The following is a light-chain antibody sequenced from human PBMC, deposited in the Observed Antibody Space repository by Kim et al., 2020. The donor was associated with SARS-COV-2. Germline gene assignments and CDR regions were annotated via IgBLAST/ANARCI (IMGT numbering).Light chain of an antibody. J-gene: IGKJ1*01. Sequence: AIRITQSPSSLSASTGDRVTITCRASQGISSYLAWHQQKPGKAPKLLIYAASTLQSGVPSRFSGSGSGTDFTLTISCLQSEDFATYYCQQYYSYPRTFGQGTKVDIK. CDR1: QGISSY. CDR3: QQYYSYPRT. CDR2: AAS. V-gene: IGKV1-8*01.